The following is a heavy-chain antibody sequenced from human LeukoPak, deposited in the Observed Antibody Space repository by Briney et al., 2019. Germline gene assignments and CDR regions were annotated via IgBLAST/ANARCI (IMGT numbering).Heavy chain of an antibody. CDR1: GFTLSDYY. D-gene: IGHD3-10*01. J-gene: IGHJ1*01. Sequence: GGSLRLSCAATGFTLSDYYMSWIRQAPGKGLEWVSYISSSGSTIYYTDSVKGRFTISRDNAKNSLYLQMNSLRAEDTAVYYCARDDLWFGELSAEYFHHWGQGTLVTVSS. V-gene: IGHV3-11*04. CDR3: ARDDLWFGELSAEYFHH. CDR2: ISSSGSTI.